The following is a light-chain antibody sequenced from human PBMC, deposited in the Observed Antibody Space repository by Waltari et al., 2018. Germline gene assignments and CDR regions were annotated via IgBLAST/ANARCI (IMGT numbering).Light chain of an antibody. Sequence: QSALTQPASVSGSPGQSLTISCTGTSSDVGAYNSVSWYQQHPGKAPKLVIYDVSNRPSGVATRFSGSKSDNTASLTISGLQAEDEADYYCCSYTTSRTEVFGGGTKLTVL. V-gene: IGLV2-14*03. J-gene: IGLJ2*01. CDR3: CSYTTSRTEV. CDR1: SSDVGAYNS. CDR2: DVS.